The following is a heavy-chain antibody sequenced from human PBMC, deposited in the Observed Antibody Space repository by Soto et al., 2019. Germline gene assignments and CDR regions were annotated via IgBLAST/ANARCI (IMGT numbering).Heavy chain of an antibody. J-gene: IGHJ4*02. CDR1: GFTFSSHA. D-gene: IGHD3-10*01. V-gene: IGHV3-30-3*01. CDR2: ISYDGTKK. Sequence: QVQLVESGGGVVQPGRSLRLSCAASGFTFSSHAMHWVRQAPGKGLEWMAVISYDGTKKYYADSVKGRFTVSRDNSKNTLYVQMNNLGAEDTDVYYCERDPYALYSGLGSYGVDWGQGTLVTVSS. CDR3: ERDPYALYSGLGSYGVD.